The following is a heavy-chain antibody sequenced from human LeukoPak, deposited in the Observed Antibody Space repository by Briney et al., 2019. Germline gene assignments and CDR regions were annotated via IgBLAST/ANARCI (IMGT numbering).Heavy chain of an antibody. CDR3: ARMGYGSSLPDY. CDR1: GFTFSSYW. Sequence: GGSLRLSCAASGFTFSSYWMNWVRQAPGKGLEWVANIKQDGSNQYYVDSVKGRFTISRDNAMNSLYLQMNSLRAEDTAVYYCARMGYGSSLPDYWGQGTLVTVSS. D-gene: IGHD6-6*01. V-gene: IGHV3-7*02. CDR2: IKQDGSNQ. J-gene: IGHJ4*02.